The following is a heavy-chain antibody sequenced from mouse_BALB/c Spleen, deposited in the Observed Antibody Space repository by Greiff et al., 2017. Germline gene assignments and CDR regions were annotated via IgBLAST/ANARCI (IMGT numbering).Heavy chain of an antibody. CDR3: TPYYRYDDYYAMDY. Sequence: QVQLQQSGAELVKPGASVKLSCKASGYTFTSYYMYWVKQRPGQGLEWIGGINPSNGGTNFNEKFKSKATLTVDKSSSTAYMQLSSLTSEDSAVYYCTPYYRYDDYYAMDYWGQGTSVTVSS. CDR1: GYTFTSYY. D-gene: IGHD2-14*01. CDR2: INPSNGGT. J-gene: IGHJ4*01. V-gene: IGHV1S81*02.